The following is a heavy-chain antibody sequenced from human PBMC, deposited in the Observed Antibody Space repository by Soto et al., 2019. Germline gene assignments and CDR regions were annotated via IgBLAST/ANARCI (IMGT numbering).Heavy chain of an antibody. J-gene: IGHJ4*02. V-gene: IGHV4-34*01. CDR3: ARATPIDFGVGRSCYFDY. Sequence: SETLSLTCAFYGWSFSGYYWSWIRQPPGKGLEWIGEINHSGSTNYNPSLKSRVTISVDTSKNQFSLKLSSVTAADTAVYYCARATPIDFGVGRSCYFDYWGQGTLVTVYS. D-gene: IGHD3-3*01. CDR2: INHSGST. CDR1: GWSFSGYY.